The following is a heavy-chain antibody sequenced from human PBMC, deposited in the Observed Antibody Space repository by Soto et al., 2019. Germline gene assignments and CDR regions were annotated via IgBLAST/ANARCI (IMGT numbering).Heavy chain of an antibody. CDR1: GFTFSSCP. D-gene: IGHD2-15*01. CDR3: ASRRGGGYFEY. J-gene: IGHJ4*02. Sequence: GGSLRLSCVVSGFTFSSCPMSWVRQAPGKGLEWVTFISADGKSRYYTESVKGRFTISRDNSKNTLFLQMSGLRAEDTAVYYCASRRGGGYFEYWSQGTLVTVS. V-gene: IGHV3-30*04. CDR2: ISADGKSR.